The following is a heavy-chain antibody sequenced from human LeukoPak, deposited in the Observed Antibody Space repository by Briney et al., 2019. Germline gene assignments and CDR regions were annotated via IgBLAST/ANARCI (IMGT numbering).Heavy chain of an antibody. J-gene: IGHJ6*03. V-gene: IGHV4-34*01. D-gene: IGHD3-9*01. CDR1: GGSFSGYY. CDR3: ARGTYDILTGYRYYYYYYMDV. CDR2: INHSGST. Sequence: PSETLSLTCAVYGGSFSGYYWSWIRQPPGKGLEWIGEINHSGSTNYNPSLKSRVTISVDTSKNQFSLKLSSVTAADTAVYYCARGTYDILTGYRYYYYYYMDVWGKGTTVTVSS.